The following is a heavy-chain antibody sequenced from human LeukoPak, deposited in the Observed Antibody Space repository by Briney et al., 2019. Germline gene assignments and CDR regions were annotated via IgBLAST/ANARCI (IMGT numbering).Heavy chain of an antibody. CDR1: RFPLDDYA. J-gene: IGHJ3*02. CDR2: ISTNSGSI. D-gene: IGHD5-18*01. Sequence: PGMSLRLSCAASRFPLDDYAIHGVREATQKGLEGVCGISTNSGSIGYAASVEGRFTISRDNAKNSVYLQMNSLRAEDTALYYCAKDRGYSYGSDAFDIWGEGTMVTVSS. V-gene: IGHV3-9*01. CDR3: AKDRGYSYGSDAFDI.